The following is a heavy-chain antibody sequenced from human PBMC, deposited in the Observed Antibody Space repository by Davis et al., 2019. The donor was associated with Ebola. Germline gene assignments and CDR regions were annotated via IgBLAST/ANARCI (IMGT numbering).Heavy chain of an antibody. V-gene: IGHV4-34*01. CDR2: IDQSGST. CDR1: GGSFSGYY. CDR3: ARGFVVVIAGGAAFDY. J-gene: IGHJ4*02. D-gene: IGHD2-21*01. Sequence: SETLSLTCAVYGGSFSGYYWSWIRQSPGKGLEWIGEIDQSGSTNYNPSLKSRVTMSVDTSKIQISLKLSSVTAADTAVYYCARGFVVVIAGGAAFDYWGQGTLVTVSS.